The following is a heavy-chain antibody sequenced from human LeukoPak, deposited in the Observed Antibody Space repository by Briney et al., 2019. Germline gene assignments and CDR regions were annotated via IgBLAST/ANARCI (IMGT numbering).Heavy chain of an antibody. J-gene: IGHJ4*02. Sequence: GESLKISCKGSGYSFTTYWIGWVRQMPGKGLEWMGIIYPGDSDTRYSPSFQGQVTISADKSISTAYLQWSSLKASDTAMYYCARQDLTVTPMSPFDYWGQGTLVTVSS. CDR3: ARQDLTVTPMSPFDY. D-gene: IGHD4-17*01. CDR1: GYSFTTYW. CDR2: IYPGDSDT. V-gene: IGHV5-51*01.